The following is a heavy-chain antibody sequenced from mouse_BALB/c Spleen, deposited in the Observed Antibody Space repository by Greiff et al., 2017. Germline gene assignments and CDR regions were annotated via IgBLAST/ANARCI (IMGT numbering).Heavy chain of an antibody. Sequence: EVKLQESGPDLVKPSQSLSLTCTVTGYSITSGYSWHWIRQFPGNKLEWMGYIHYSGSTNYNPSLKSRISITRDTSKNQFFLQLNSVTTEDTDTYYSASGYYGSSWYFDVWGAGTTVTVSS. CDR2: IHYSGST. CDR1: GYSITSGYS. CDR3: ASGYYGSSWYFDV. D-gene: IGHD1-1*01. J-gene: IGHJ1*01. V-gene: IGHV3-1*02.